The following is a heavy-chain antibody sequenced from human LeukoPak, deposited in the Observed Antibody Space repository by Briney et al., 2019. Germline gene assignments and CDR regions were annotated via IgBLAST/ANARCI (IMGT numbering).Heavy chain of an antibody. CDR2: INPSGGST. CDR1: GYTFTSYY. J-gene: IGHJ5*02. D-gene: IGHD3-3*01. V-gene: IGHV1-46*01. CDR3: ARDHSESKPPPGLFVLRFLEWLLSSGGFDP. Sequence: GASVKVSCKASGYTFTSYYMHWVRQAPGQGLEWMGIINPSGGSTSYAQKFQGRVTMTRDMSTSTDYMELSSLRSEDTAVYYCARDHSESKPPPGLFVLRFLEWLLSSGGFDPWGQGTLVTVSS.